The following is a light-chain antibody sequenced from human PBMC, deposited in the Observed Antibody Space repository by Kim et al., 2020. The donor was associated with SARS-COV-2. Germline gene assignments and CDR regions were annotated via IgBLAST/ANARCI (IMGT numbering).Light chain of an antibody. Sequence: ASGGDRVTITCRASQSISSYLNWYQQKPGKAPKLLIYAASSLQSGVPSRFSGSGSGTDFTLTISSLQPEDFATYYCQQSYSIPLTFGGGTKVDIK. J-gene: IGKJ4*01. CDR1: QSISSY. V-gene: IGKV1-39*01. CDR3: QQSYSIPLT. CDR2: AAS.